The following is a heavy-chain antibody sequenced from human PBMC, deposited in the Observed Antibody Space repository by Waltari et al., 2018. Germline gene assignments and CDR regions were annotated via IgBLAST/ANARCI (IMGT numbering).Heavy chain of an antibody. D-gene: IGHD2-15*01. Sequence: EVQLLESGGGLVQPGGSLRLSCAASGFTFSSYAMSWVRQAPGKGLEWVSAISGSGGSKYYADSVKGRFTISRDNSKNTLYLQMNSLRAEDTAVYYCAKRVVAATGNWYFDLWGRGTLVTVSS. CDR2: ISGSGGSK. CDR3: AKRVVAATGNWYFDL. CDR1: GFTFSSYA. J-gene: IGHJ2*01. V-gene: IGHV3-23*01.